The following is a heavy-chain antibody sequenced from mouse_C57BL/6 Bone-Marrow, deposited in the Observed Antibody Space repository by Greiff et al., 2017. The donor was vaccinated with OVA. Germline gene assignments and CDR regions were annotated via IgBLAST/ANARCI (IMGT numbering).Heavy chain of an antibody. CDR3: AREGAQAYY. Sequence: VQLKESGPGLVKPSQSLSLTCSVTGYSITSGYYWNWIRQFPGNKLEWMGYISYDGSNNYNPSLKNRISITRDTSKNQFFLKLNSVTTEDTATYYCAREGAQAYYWGQGTTLTVSS. CDR1: GYSITSGYY. D-gene: IGHD3-2*02. CDR2: ISYDGSN. J-gene: IGHJ2*01. V-gene: IGHV3-6*01.